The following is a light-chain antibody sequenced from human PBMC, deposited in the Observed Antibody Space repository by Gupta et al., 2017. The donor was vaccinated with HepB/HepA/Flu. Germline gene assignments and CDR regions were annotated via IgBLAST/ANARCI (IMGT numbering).Light chain of an antibody. Sequence: DIVMTQSPDALAVSLGERATINCKSSQSVLYSPNNKNYLAWYQQKPGQPPKLLIYWASTRESGVPDRFSGSGSGTEFTLTISSLQAEDLAVYYCQQYYSALTWTFGQGTKVEIK. CDR3: QQYYSALTWT. V-gene: IGKV4-1*01. CDR2: WAS. CDR1: QSVLYSPNNKNY. J-gene: IGKJ1*01.